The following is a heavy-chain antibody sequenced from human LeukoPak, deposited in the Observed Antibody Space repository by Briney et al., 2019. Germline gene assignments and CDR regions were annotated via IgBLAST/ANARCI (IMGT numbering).Heavy chain of an antibody. CDR3: ARDSRYSLDY. J-gene: IGHJ4*02. CDR2: MEQDGSEK. CDR1: GFTFCSYW. D-gene: IGHD2-15*01. Sequence: GGSLRLSCAASGFTFCSYWMTWVRQAPGKGPEWVANMEQDGSEKHYVDSVKGRFTISRDNAKNSLYLQMSSLRAEDTAVYYCARDSRYSLDYWGQGTLVTVSS. V-gene: IGHV3-7*04.